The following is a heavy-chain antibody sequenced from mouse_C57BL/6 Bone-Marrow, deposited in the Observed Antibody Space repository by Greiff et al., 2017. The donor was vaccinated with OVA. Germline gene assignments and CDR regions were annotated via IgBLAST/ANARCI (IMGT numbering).Heavy chain of an antibody. Sequence: EVKVVESGGGLVQPGESLKLSCESNEYEFPSHDMSWVRKTPEKRLELVAAINSDGGSTYYPDTMERRFIISRDNTKKTLYLQMSSLRSEDTALYYCARKDYDYDEGNYWGQGTTLTVSS. V-gene: IGHV5-2*01. CDR2: INSDGGST. J-gene: IGHJ2*01. D-gene: IGHD2-4*01. CDR3: ARKDYDYDEGNY. CDR1: EYEFPSHD.